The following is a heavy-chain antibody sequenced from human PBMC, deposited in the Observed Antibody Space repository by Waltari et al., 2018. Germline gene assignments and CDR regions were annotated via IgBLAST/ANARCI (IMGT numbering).Heavy chain of an antibody. J-gene: IGHJ5*02. CDR3: ARREGSITICGVVGRRRFWFDP. V-gene: IGHV4-34*01. D-gene: IGHD3-3*01. Sequence: QVQLQQWGAGLLKPSETLSLTCAVYGGSFSGYYWSWIRQPPGKGLEWIGEINHSGSTNYNPSLKSRVTISVDTSKNQFSLKLSSVTAADTAVYYCARREGSITICGVVGRRRFWFDPWGQGTLVTVSS. CDR2: INHSGST. CDR1: GGSFSGYY.